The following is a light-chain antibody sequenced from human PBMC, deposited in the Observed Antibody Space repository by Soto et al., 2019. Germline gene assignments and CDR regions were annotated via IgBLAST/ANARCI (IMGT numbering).Light chain of an antibody. Sequence: QSVLTQTASVSGSPGQSITISCAGTGGDIGAYNYVSWYQQHPGKAPKLMIYEVIRRPSGISNRFSGSKSGHTASLTISTLQAEDEADYYCSSYTTSSTVVFGGGTKLTVL. J-gene: IGLJ3*02. CDR2: EVI. V-gene: IGLV2-14*01. CDR3: SSYTTSSTVV. CDR1: GGDIGAYNY.